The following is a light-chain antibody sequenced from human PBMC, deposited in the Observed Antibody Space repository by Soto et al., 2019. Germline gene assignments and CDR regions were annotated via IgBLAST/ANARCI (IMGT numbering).Light chain of an antibody. J-gene: IGKJ1*01. CDR3: QEYNSWRGEWT. CDR1: QSINIW. V-gene: IGKV1-5*01. Sequence: DIQMTQSPSTLSASVGDRVTITCRASQSINIWLAWYQQKAGKAPKLLIYDAYTLESGVPSRFSGSGSRTEFTLTISSLQPDDFATYYCQEYNSWRGEWTFGQGTKVETK. CDR2: DAY.